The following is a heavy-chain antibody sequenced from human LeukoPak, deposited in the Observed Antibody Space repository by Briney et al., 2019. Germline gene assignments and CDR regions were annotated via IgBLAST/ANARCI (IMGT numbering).Heavy chain of an antibody. J-gene: IGHJ4*02. CDR1: GDSISSGGYY. Sequence: SENLSLTCTVSGDSISSGGYYWTWIRQPPGRGLEWIGYIYHSGSTYYNPSLKGRVTMSVDRSRSQFFLKLSSVTAADTAVYYCARGNFGVVRTYLDYWGQGTLVTVSS. CDR2: IYHSGST. CDR3: ARGNFGVVRTYLDY. D-gene: IGHD3-3*01. V-gene: IGHV4-30-2*01.